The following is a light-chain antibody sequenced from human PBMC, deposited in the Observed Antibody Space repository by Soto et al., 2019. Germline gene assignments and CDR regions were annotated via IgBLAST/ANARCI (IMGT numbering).Light chain of an antibody. CDR1: QSVSSSY. CDR3: QQFGSSPALS. J-gene: IGKJ4*01. CDR2: GAS. Sequence: PGERATLSCRASQSVSSSYLAWYQQKPGQAPRLLIYGASSRATGIPDRFSGSGSGTDFTLTISRLEPEDFAVYYCQQFGSSPALSFGGGTKVEIK. V-gene: IGKV3-20*01.